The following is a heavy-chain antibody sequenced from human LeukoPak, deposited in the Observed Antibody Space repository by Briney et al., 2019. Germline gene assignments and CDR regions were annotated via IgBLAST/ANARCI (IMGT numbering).Heavy chain of an antibody. J-gene: IGHJ4*02. CDR2: INVYNGNT. V-gene: IGHV1-18*01. D-gene: IGHD2-2*01. Sequence: GASVKVSCKASGYTFTTSGINWVRQAPGQGLEWMGCINVYNGNTNYAQKFQGRITMTGDTSTNTAYMELRSLKSDDTAVYYCARGLVVPAAMGEFDYWGQGTLIAVSS. CDR3: ARGLVVPAAMGEFDY. CDR1: GYTFTTSG.